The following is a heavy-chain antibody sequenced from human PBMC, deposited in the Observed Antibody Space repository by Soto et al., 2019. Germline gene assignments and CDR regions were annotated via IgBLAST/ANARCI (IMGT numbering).Heavy chain of an antibody. CDR1: GFSLSTSGVG. V-gene: IGHV2-5*02. Sequence: SGPTLVNPTQTLTLTCTFSGFSLSTSGVGVGWIRQPPGKALEWLALIYWDDDKRYSPSLKSRLTITKDTSKNQVVLTMTNMDPVDTATYYCAHSPFXSSGXDTXXDXFDYWGXXTLVTXSS. CDR3: AHSPFXSSGXDTXXDXFDY. CDR2: IYWDDDK. D-gene: IGHD6-19*01. J-gene: IGHJ4*02.